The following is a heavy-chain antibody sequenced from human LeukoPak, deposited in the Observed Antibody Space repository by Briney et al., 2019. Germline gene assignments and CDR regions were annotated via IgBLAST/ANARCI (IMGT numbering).Heavy chain of an antibody. Sequence: GGSLRLSCAASGFTFSTYWMHWVRQAPGKGLVWVSRIKSDGSTNYADSAKGRFTISRDNAKNTVSLQMNSLRPADTGVYYCARAPSEIGGYYPEYFRHWGQGTLVTVSS. D-gene: IGHD3-22*01. CDR1: GFTFSTYW. J-gene: IGHJ1*01. CDR3: ARAPSEIGGYYPEYFRH. CDR2: IKSDGST. V-gene: IGHV3-74*01.